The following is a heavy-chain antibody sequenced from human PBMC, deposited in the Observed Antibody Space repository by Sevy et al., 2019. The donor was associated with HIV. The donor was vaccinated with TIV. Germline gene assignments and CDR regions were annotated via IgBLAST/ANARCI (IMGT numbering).Heavy chain of an antibody. J-gene: IGHJ4*02. D-gene: IGHD3-22*01. CDR1: GGSISSGDFY. V-gene: IGHV4-30-4*01. CDR2: IYNSGVT. Sequence: SETLSLTCSVSGGSISSGDFYWSWIRQPPGKGLEWIGYIYNSGVTDYNSSLKTRVSISGDTSKNQFSLNLSSVTAADTAVYYCARGDRRGYYSRGTLVFDSWGQGTLVTVSS. CDR3: ARGDRRGYYSRGTLVFDS.